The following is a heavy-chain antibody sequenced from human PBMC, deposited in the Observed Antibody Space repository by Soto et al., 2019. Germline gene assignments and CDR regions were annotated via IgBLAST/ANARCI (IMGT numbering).Heavy chain of an antibody. CDR3: AREKSVFGVVIILSESDYGMDV. CDR1: GYTFTSYG. CDR2: ISAYNGNT. Sequence: QVQLVQSGAEVKKPGASVKVSCKASGYTFTSYGISWVRQAPGQGLEWMGWISAYNGNTNYAQKLQGRVTMTTDTSTSKAYMELRSLRSDDTAVYYCAREKSVFGVVIILSESDYGMDVWGQGTTVTVSS. V-gene: IGHV1-18*01. J-gene: IGHJ6*02. D-gene: IGHD3-3*02.